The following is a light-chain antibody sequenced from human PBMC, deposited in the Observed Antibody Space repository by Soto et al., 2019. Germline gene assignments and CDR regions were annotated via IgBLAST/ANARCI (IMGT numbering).Light chain of an antibody. V-gene: IGKV3-20*01. Sequence: EVVLTHTPGTLSFSPWCRSSLSCRASQSVGTFLAWYQQRSGQAPRLLIYGASTRASGIPDRFSGSGSGTDFTLTISRLEPEDFGVYYCQQYGSSLTFGQGTKVDIK. CDR1: QSVGTF. CDR2: GAS. CDR3: QQYGSSLT. J-gene: IGKJ1*01.